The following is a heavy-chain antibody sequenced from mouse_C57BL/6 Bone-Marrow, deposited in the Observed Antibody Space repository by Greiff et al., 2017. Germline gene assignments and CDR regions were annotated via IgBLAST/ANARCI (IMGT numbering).Heavy chain of an antibody. Sequence: VQVVESGPGLVAPSQSLSITCTVSGFSLTSYGVDWVRQTPGKGLEWLGVIWGGGSTTYNSALMSRLSISTDNSNSQVSLKMNSRQTYDTALYYCATLWLRRRDYAMDYWGQGTSVTVSS. CDR1: GFSLTSYG. J-gene: IGHJ4*01. V-gene: IGHV2-9*01. D-gene: IGHD2-2*01. CDR3: ATLWLRRRDYAMDY. CDR2: IWGGGST.